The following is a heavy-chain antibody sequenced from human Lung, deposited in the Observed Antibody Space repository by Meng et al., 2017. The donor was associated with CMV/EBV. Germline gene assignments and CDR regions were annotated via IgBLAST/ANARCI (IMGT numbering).Heavy chain of an antibody. V-gene: IGHV1-69*10. CDR3: ASALVRTVTTYYYYLYGLDV. Sequence: SVKVSCKASGGTFSKYAFSWVRQAPGQGLEWMGGIIPMIDKAHYAQKFQGVVTITADKSTSTAYMELSSLKSDDTAVYYCASALVRTVTTYYYYLYGLDVWGQGPTVPVSS. CDR1: GGTFSKYA. D-gene: IGHD3-10*01. CDR2: IIPMIDKA. J-gene: IGHJ6*02.